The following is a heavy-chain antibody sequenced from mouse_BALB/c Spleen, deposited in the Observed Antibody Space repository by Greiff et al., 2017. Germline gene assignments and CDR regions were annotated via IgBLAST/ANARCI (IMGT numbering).Heavy chain of an antibody. CDR1: GFTFSSFG. J-gene: IGHJ4*01. V-gene: IGHV5-17*02. Sequence: EVMLVESGGGLVQPGGSRKLSCAASGFTFSSFGMHWVRQAPEKGLEWVAYISSGSSTIYYADTVKGRFTISRDNPKNTLFLQMTSLRSEDTAMYYCARSGAGARDYWGQGTSVTVSS. CDR3: ARSGAGARDY. D-gene: IGHD3-1*01. CDR2: ISSGSSTI.